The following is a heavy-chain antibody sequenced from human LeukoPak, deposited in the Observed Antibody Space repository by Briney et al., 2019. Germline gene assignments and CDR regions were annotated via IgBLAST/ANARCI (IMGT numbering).Heavy chain of an antibody. CDR1: GFTFSSYA. Sequence: GGSLRLSCAASGFTFSSYAMSWVRQAPGKGLEWVSAISGSGGSTYYADSVKGRFTISRDNFKNTLYLQMNSLRAEDTAVYYCAKAPIPLRPTSSSQVWYFDLWGRGTLVTVSS. V-gene: IGHV3-23*01. D-gene: IGHD6-13*01. CDR3: AKAPIPLRPTSSSQVWYFDL. CDR2: ISGSGGST. J-gene: IGHJ2*01.